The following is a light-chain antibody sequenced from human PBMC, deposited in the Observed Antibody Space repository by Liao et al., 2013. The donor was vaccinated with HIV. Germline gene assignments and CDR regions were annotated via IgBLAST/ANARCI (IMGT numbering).Light chain of an antibody. CDR2: YDS. J-gene: IGLJ3*02. CDR1: NIGTKS. Sequence: SYELTQPPSVSVAPGKTARITCGGTNIGTKSVHWYQQKPGQAPVLVIYYDSDRPSGIPERFSGSNSGNTATLTISRVEAGDEAYYYCQVWDSSTDHMVFGGGTKLTVL. V-gene: IGLV3-21*01. CDR3: QVWDSSTDHMV.